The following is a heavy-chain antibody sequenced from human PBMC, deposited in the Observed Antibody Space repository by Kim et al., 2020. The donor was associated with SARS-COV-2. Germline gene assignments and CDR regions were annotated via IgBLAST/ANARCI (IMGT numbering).Heavy chain of an antibody. J-gene: IGHJ4*02. CDR1: GYTFTSYA. CDR3: ARGGPEGWELLADY. V-gene: IGHV7-4-1*02. CDR2: INTNTGNP. Sequence: ASVKVSCKASGYTFTSYAMNWVRQAPGQGLEWMGWINTNTGNPTYAQGFTGRFVFSLDTSVSTAYLQISSLKAEDTAVYYCARGGPEGWELLADYWGQGTLVTVPS. D-gene: IGHD1-26*01.